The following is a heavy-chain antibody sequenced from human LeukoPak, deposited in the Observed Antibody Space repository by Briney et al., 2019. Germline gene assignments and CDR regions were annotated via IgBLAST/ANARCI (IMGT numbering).Heavy chain of an antibody. CDR1: GGSISSDY. CDR2: IYDSGST. D-gene: IGHD3-16*01. V-gene: IGHV4-59*08. CDR3: ARQYYGYSGGGLDY. Sequence: NPSETLSLTCTVSGGSISSDYWTWIRQSPGKGLEWIGFIYDSGSTNYNPSLKSRVTMSIDTSKSQFSLKLNSVTAADTALYYCARQYYGYSGGGLDYWGQGTLVTVSS. J-gene: IGHJ4*02.